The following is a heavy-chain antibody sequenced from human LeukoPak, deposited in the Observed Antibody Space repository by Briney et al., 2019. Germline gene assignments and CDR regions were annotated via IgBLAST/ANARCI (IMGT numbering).Heavy chain of an antibody. CDR3: AKDLPIVVVPAAIYYYYGMDV. CDR2: ISGSGGST. V-gene: IGHV3-23*01. Sequence: GGSLRLSCAASGFTFSSYAMSWVRQAPGKGLEWVSAISGSGGSTYYADSVKGRFTISRDNSKNTLYLQMNSLRAEDTAVYYCAKDLPIVVVPAAIYYYYGMDVWGQGTTVTVSS. D-gene: IGHD2-2*01. CDR1: GFTFSSYA. J-gene: IGHJ6*02.